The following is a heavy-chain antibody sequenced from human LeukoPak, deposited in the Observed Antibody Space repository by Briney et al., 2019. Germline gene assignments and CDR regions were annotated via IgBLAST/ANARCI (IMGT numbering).Heavy chain of an antibody. CDR2: MNPNGGNT. V-gene: IGHV1-8*01. J-gene: IGHJ5*02. D-gene: IGHD2-15*01. CDR1: GYTFTGYD. CDR3: AIMVGYCSGGSCYDDWFDP. Sequence: ASVKVSCKASGYTFTGYDINWVRQATGQGLEWMGWMNPNGGNTGYAQKFQGRVTMTRNTSISTAYMELSSLRSEDTAVYYCAIMVGYCSGGSCYDDWFDPWGQGTLVTVSS.